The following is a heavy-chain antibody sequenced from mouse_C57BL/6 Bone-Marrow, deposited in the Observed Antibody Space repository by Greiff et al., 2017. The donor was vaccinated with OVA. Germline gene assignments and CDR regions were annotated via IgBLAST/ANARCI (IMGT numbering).Heavy chain of an antibody. CDR2: IDPENGDT. V-gene: IGHV14-4*01. J-gene: IGHJ1*03. Sequence: EVQLQQSGAELVRPGASVKLSCTASGFNIKDDYMHWVKQRPEQGLEWIGWIDPENGDTEYASKFQGKATITADTSSNTAYLQLSSLTSEDTAVYYCTTDTTRYFDVWGTGTTVTVSS. CDR3: TTDTTRYFDV. CDR1: GFNIKDDY. D-gene: IGHD2-12*01.